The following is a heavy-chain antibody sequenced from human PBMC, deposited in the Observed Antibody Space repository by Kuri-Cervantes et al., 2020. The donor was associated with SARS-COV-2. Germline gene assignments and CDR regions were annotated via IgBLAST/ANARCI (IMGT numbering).Heavy chain of an antibody. D-gene: IGHD1-1*01. CDR1: GFTFSSYA. CDR2: LSYDGSNK. V-gene: IGHV3-30-3*01. J-gene: IGHJ4*02. Sequence: GESLKISCAASGFTFSSYALHWVRQAPGKGLEWVAVLSYDGSNKYYADSVKGRFTISRDNAKNMLFLQMNSLRAEDTAVYYCVRDGDHWNFDYWGQGTVVTVSS. CDR3: VRDGDHWNFDY.